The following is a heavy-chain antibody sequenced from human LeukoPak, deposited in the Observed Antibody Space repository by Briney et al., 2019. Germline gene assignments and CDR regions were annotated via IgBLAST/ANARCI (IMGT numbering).Heavy chain of an antibody. CDR3: AKLSSGYYSTPFDY. J-gene: IGHJ4*02. Sequence: GESLKISCKGSGYSFTNYWLGWVRQMPGKGLEWMGIIYPGDSDTKYSPSFQGQVTISADKSISTAYLQWTSLKASDTAMFYCAKLSSGYYSTPFDYWGQGTLVTVSS. CDR2: IYPGDSDT. CDR1: GYSFTNYW. D-gene: IGHD3-22*01. V-gene: IGHV5-51*01.